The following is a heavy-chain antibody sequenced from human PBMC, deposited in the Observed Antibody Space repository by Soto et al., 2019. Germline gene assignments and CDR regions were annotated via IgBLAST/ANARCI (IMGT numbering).Heavy chain of an antibody. D-gene: IGHD3-16*01. V-gene: IGHV3-21*01. CDR1: GFTFSSYS. Sequence: PGGSLRLSCAASGFTFSSYSMNWVRQAPGKGLEWVSSISSSSSYIYYAGSVKGRFTISRDNAKNSLYLQMNSLRAEDMAVYYCAREGDGLGPSSVPDLYYYGMDVWGQGTTVTVSS. J-gene: IGHJ6*02. CDR3: AREGDGLGPSSVPDLYYYGMDV. CDR2: ISSSSSYI.